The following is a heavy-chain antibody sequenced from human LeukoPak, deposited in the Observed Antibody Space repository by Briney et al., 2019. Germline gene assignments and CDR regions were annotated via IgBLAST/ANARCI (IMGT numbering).Heavy chain of an antibody. CDR1: GGSFSGYY. V-gene: IGHV4-34*01. CDR3: ARGNYYDGSGYYYRAIDV. Sequence: SETLSLTCAVYGGSFSGYYCSWIRQPPGKGLESIGEINHSGSTNYNPSLKSRVTISVDTSKNQFSLKLSSVTAADTAVYYCARGNYYDGSGYYYRAIDVEGQGTMVTVSS. CDR2: INHSGST. D-gene: IGHD3-22*01. J-gene: IGHJ3*01.